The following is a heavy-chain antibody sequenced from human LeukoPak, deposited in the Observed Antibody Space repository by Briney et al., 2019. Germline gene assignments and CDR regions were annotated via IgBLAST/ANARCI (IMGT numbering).Heavy chain of an antibody. Sequence: SETLSLTCTVSGGSISSSSYYWGWIRQPPGKGLEWIGSIYYSGSTYYNPSLKSRVTISVDTSKNQLSLKLSSVTAADTAVYHCAIPLTVDTAMARAAFDIWGQGTMVTVSS. J-gene: IGHJ3*02. CDR1: GGSISSSSYY. CDR2: IYYSGST. CDR3: AIPLTVDTAMARAAFDI. D-gene: IGHD5-18*01. V-gene: IGHV4-39*07.